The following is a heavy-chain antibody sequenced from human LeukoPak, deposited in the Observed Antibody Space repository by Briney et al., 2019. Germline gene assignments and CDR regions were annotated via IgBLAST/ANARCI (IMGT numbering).Heavy chain of an antibody. Sequence: ASVKVSCKASGYILTSYGISWVRQAPGQGLEWMGWISAYNGKTNYAQKLQGRVTMTTGTSTGTAYMELRSLRSDDTAVYYCAREGGDGGMDVWGKGTTVTVSS. D-gene: IGHD2-21*01. CDR2: ISAYNGKT. CDR1: GYILTSYG. CDR3: AREGGDGGMDV. V-gene: IGHV1-18*04. J-gene: IGHJ6*04.